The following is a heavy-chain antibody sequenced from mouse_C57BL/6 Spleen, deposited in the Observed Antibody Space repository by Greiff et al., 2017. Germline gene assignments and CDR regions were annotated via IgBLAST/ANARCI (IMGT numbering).Heavy chain of an antibody. D-gene: IGHD3-2*02. CDR3: AYSSGDAMDY. CDR2: IYPRSGNT. V-gene: IGHV1-81*01. Sequence: QVHVKQSGAELARPGASVKLSCKASGYTFTSYGISWVKQRTGQGLEWIGEIYPRSGNTYYNEKFKGKATLTADKSSSTAYMELRSLTSEDSAVYFCAYSSGDAMDYWGQGTSVTVSS. CDR1: GYTFTSYG. J-gene: IGHJ4*01.